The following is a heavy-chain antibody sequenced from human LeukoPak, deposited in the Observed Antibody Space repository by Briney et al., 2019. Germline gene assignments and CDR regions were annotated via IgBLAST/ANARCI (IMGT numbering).Heavy chain of an antibody. V-gene: IGHV4-61*02. CDR2: IYFSGST. J-gene: IGHJ6*03. CDR1: GGSISSGSYY. CDR3: ARARYGIAAAGTAGYYYYYMDV. Sequence: SETLSLTCTVSGGSISSGSYYWSWIRQSAGGGLEWIGRIYFSGSTNCNPSLKSRVTMSVDTSKNQFSLKLSSVTAADTAVYYCARARYGIAAAGTAGYYYYYMDVWGKGTTVTISS. D-gene: IGHD6-13*01.